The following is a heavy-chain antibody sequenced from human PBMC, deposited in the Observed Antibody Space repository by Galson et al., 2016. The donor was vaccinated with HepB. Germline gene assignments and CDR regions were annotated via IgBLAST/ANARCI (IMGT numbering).Heavy chain of an antibody. CDR1: GFTFSNYG. J-gene: IGHJ4*02. D-gene: IGHD1-26*01. Sequence: SLRLSCAASGFTFSNYGMYWVRQAPGKGLEWVAVISYDGSNKYNADSVKGRFTISRDNSKNTLYLQMNSLRTEDTAVYYCARAPHSGLDYWGQGTLVTVSS. V-gene: IGHV3-30*03. CDR3: ARAPHSGLDY. CDR2: ISYDGSNK.